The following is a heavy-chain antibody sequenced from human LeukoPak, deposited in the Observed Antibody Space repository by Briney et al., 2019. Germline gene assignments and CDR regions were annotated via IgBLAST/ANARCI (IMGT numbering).Heavy chain of an antibody. CDR1: GFTFSTYA. CDR2: IGGSGSDI. D-gene: IGHD3-3*01. CDR3: ASLYEFWSAYFTYFYMDV. J-gene: IGHJ6*03. Sequence: GGSLRLSCAASGFTFSTYAMIWVRQAPGMGLEWVSSIGGSGSDIYYADSVKRRLTISRDNAKHTLYLQMNSLRAEDTAVYYCASLYEFWSAYFTYFYMDVWGKGTTVTVSS. V-gene: IGHV3-21*01.